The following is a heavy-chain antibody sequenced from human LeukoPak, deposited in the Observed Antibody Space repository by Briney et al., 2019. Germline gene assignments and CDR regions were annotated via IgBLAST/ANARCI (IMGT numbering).Heavy chain of an antibody. CDR2: IYHSGST. CDR3: ARVFTRGLNPLDY. Sequence: SETLSLTCTVSGYSISSGYYWGWIRQPPGKGLEWIGSIYHSGSTYYNPSLKSRVTISVDTSKNQFSLELSSVTAADTAVYYCARVFTRGLNPLDYWGQGTLVTVSS. V-gene: IGHV4-38-2*02. D-gene: IGHD1-1*01. CDR1: GYSISSGYY. J-gene: IGHJ4*02.